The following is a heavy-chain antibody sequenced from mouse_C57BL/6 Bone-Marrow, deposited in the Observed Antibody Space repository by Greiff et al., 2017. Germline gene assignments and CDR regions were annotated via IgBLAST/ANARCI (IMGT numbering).Heavy chain of an antibody. CDR2: IDPSDSYT. Sequence: VQLQQPGAELVMPGASVKLSCKASGYTFTSYWMHWVKQRPGQGLEWIGEIDPSDSYTNSNQKFKGKSTLTVDKSSSTAYMQLSSLTSEDSAVYYCARYYGSSYWYFDVWGTGTTVTVSS. CDR1: GYTFTSYW. CDR3: ARYYGSSYWYFDV. V-gene: IGHV1-69*01. J-gene: IGHJ1*03. D-gene: IGHD1-1*01.